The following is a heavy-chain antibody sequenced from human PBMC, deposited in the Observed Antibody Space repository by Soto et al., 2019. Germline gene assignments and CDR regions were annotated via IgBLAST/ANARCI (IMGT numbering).Heavy chain of an antibody. CDR2: IIPIFGTA. D-gene: IGHD3-22*01. Sequence: GASVKVSCKTSGYTFTTYGVSWVRQAPGQGLEWMGGIIPIFGTANYAQKFQGRVTITADESTSTAYMELSSLRSEDAAVYYCARDLKMNYDSSGLYRYYYYGMDVWGQGTTVTVSS. CDR1: GYTFTTYG. V-gene: IGHV1-69*13. CDR3: ARDLKMNYDSSGLYRYYYYGMDV. J-gene: IGHJ6*02.